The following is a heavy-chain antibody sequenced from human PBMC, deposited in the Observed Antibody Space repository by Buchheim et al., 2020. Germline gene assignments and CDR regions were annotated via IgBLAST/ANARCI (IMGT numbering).Heavy chain of an antibody. D-gene: IGHD3-3*01. V-gene: IGHV3-48*02. CDR2: ISSSSSTI. Sequence: EVQLVESGGGLVQPGGSLRLSCAASGFTFSSYSMNWVRQAPGKGLEWVSYISSSSSTIYYADSVKGRFTISRDNAKNSLYLQMNSLRDEDTAVYYCARGSYYDFWSGYYTGLNWFDPWGQGTL. J-gene: IGHJ5*02. CDR3: ARGSYYDFWSGYYTGLNWFDP. CDR1: GFTFSSYS.